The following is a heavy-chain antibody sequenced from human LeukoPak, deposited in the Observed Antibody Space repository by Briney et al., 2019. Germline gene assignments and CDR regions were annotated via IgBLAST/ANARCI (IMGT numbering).Heavy chain of an antibody. Sequence: GGSLRLSCAASGFTFSSYAMSWVRQAPGKGLEWVSAISGSGGSTYYADSVKGRFTISRDNSKNTLYLQMNSLRAEDTAEYYCAKGPRSGWSLLYFDYWGQGTLVTVSS. CDR3: AKGPRSGWSLLYFDY. CDR1: GFTFSSYA. J-gene: IGHJ4*02. CDR2: ISGSGGST. D-gene: IGHD6-19*01. V-gene: IGHV3-23*01.